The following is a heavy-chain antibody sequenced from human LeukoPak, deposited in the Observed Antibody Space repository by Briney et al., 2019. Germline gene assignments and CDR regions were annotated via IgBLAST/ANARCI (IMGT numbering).Heavy chain of an antibody. D-gene: IGHD5-24*01. V-gene: IGHV3-30*02. J-gene: IGHJ4*02. Sequence: GGSLRLSCAASGFTFSSHGMHWVRQAPGKGLEWVAFIRYDGSNKFYVDSVKGRFTISRDNSKNTLYLQMNRLRVEDAAVYYCAKTEAWQQAGNFDYWGLGTLVTVSS. CDR2: IRYDGSNK. CDR1: GFTFSSHG. CDR3: AKTEAWQQAGNFDY.